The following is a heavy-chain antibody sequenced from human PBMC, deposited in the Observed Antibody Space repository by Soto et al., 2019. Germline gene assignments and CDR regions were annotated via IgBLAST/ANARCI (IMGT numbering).Heavy chain of an antibody. CDR3: ARGTNTYGDYLYFQH. J-gene: IGHJ1*01. D-gene: IGHD4-17*01. V-gene: IGHV3-48*01. Sequence: GGALRLSCAPSGFIFSGYSMKLVRPAPGKGLEWVSYISSSSSTIYYADSVKGRLTISRDNAKNSLYLQMNSLRAEDTAVYYCARGTNTYGDYLYFQHWGQGTLVPVSS. CDR1: GFIFSGYS. CDR2: ISSSSSTI.